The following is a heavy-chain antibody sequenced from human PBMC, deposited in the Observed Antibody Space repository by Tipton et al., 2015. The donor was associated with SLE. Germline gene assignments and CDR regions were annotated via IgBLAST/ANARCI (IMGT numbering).Heavy chain of an antibody. CDR2: IKQDGSEK. V-gene: IGHV3-7*04. J-gene: IGHJ4*02. CDR1: GFTFSDYY. D-gene: IGHD1-26*01. CDR3: ARGYSGSYRVDF. Sequence: SLRLSCAASGFTFSDYYMSWIRQAPGKGLEWVANIKQDGSEKYYVDSVKGRFTISRDNAKNTVYLQMSGLGAEDTAVYYCARGYSGSYRVDFWGQGTLVTVSS.